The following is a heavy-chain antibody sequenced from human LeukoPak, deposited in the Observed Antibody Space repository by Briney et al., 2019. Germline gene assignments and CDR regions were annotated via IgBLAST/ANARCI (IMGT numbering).Heavy chain of an antibody. CDR1: GFTFSSYS. J-gene: IGHJ4*02. CDR3: AKDRHYGSSWYGAGDY. Sequence: GGSLRLSCAASGFTFSSYSMNWVRQAPGKGLEWVSYISSSSSTIYYADSVKGRFTISRDNAKNSLYLQMNSLRAEDTAVYYCAKDRHYGSSWYGAGDYWGQGTLVSVSS. D-gene: IGHD6-13*01. CDR2: ISSSSSTI. V-gene: IGHV3-48*01.